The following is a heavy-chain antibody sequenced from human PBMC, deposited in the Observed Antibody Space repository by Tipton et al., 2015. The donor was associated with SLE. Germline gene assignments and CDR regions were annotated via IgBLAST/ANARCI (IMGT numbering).Heavy chain of an antibody. V-gene: IGHV4-39*07. CDR3: AGTSGHMDV. CDR2: VYYSGST. CDR1: GGSISTTNYY. D-gene: IGHD1-1*01. Sequence: LRLSCTVSGGSISTTNYYWDWIRQPPGKGLEWIGSVYYSGSTYYNPSLKSRVTISVDTSKNQFSLKLSSVTAADTAVYYCAGTSGHMDVWGKGTTVTVSS. J-gene: IGHJ6*03.